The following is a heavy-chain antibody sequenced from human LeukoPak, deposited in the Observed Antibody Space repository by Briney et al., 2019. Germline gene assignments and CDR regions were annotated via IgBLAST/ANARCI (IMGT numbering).Heavy chain of an antibody. Sequence: GGSLRLSCAASGFTFSSYSMTWVRQAPGKGLEWVSSISSSSSYIYYADSVKGRFTISRDNSKNTMYLQMNSLRAEDTAVYYCARESITGTYNWFDRWGEGTLVTV. D-gene: IGHD1-20*01. CDR2: ISSSSSYI. V-gene: IGHV3-21*01. CDR1: GFTFSSYS. CDR3: ARESITGTYNWFDR. J-gene: IGHJ5*02.